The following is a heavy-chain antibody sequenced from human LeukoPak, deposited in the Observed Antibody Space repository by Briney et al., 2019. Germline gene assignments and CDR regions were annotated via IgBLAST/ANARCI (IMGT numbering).Heavy chain of an antibody. J-gene: IGHJ4*02. Sequence: PGGSLRLSCAVSEFPFSFYEMNWVRQAPGKGLGWVSNIGSSGTNRYYADSVKGRFSISRDNAKSSLYLQMNSLRVEDTAVYYCALLAVASDFDYWGQGALVTVSS. CDR3: ALLAVASDFDY. D-gene: IGHD6-19*01. V-gene: IGHV3-48*03. CDR1: EFPFSFYE. CDR2: IGSSGTNR.